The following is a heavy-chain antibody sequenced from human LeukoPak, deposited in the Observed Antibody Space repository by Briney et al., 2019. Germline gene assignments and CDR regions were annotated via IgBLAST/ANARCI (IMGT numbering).Heavy chain of an antibody. CDR2: IYYSGNT. Sequence: SQTLSLTCTVSGGSISSNSYYWAWIRQPPGKGLEWIGTIYYSGNTYYNPSLKSRVTISIDTSKNQFSLKLSSVTAADTAVYYSSRLSYYNYYMDVWGKGTTVTVSS. V-gene: IGHV4-39*01. CDR1: GGSISSNSYY. J-gene: IGHJ6*03. CDR3: SRLSYYNYYMDV.